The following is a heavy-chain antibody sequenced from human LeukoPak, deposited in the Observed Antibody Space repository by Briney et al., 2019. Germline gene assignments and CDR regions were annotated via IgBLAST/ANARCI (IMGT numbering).Heavy chain of an antibody. CDR1: GFTFTSSV. V-gene: IGHV1-58*02. Sequence: EASVKVSCKASGFTFTSSVMRGVRQARGQRLEGKGWIVVGSGNTNYAQKFQERVTITRDMSTSTAYMELSSLRSEDTAVYYCAVDSSGHHDAFDIWGQGTMVTVSS. D-gene: IGHD3-22*01. CDR2: IVVGSGNT. J-gene: IGHJ3*02. CDR3: AVDSSGHHDAFDI.